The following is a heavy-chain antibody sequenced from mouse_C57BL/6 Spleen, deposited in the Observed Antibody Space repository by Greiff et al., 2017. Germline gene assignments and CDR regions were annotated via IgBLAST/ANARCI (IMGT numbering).Heavy chain of an antibody. V-gene: IGHV2-6*01. Sequence: VQLVESGPGLVAPSQSLSITCTVSGFSLTSYGVDWVRQSPGKGLEWLGVIWGVGSTNYNSALKSRLSISKDNSKSQVFLKMNSLQTDDTAMYYCASGGYYEGEGCAYWGQGTLVTVSA. CDR1: GFSLTSYG. CDR3: ASGGYYEGEGCAY. J-gene: IGHJ3*01. CDR2: IWGVGST. D-gene: IGHD1-1*01.